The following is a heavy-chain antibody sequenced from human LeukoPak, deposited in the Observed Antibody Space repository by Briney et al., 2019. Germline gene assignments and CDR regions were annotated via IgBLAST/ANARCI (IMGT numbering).Heavy chain of an antibody. CDR2: INSDGSSA. CDR1: GFTFCSYW. V-gene: IGHV3-74*01. D-gene: IGHD2-21*02. J-gene: IGHJ3*02. Sequence: GGSLRLSCAASGFTFCSYWMHWVRHAPGKGLVWVSRINSDGSSASYADSVKGRFTISRDNAKNTLYLQMNSLRAEDTAVYYCARRLAYCGGDCYSFAFDIWGQGTMVTVSS. CDR3: ARRLAYCGGDCYSFAFDI.